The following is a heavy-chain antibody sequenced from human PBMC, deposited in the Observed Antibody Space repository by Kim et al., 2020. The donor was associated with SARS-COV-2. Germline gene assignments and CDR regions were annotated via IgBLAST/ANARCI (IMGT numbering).Heavy chain of an antibody. J-gene: IGHJ3*02. Sequence: GGSLRLSCAASGFTVSSNYMSWVRQAPGKGLEWVSVIYSGGSTYYADSVKGRFTISRHNSKNTLYLQMNSLRAEDTAVYYCARVGWRDWGAFDIWGQGTMVTVSS. CDR1: GFTVSSNY. CDR3: ARVGWRDWGAFDI. CDR2: IYSGGST. V-gene: IGHV3-53*04. D-gene: IGHD3-16*01.